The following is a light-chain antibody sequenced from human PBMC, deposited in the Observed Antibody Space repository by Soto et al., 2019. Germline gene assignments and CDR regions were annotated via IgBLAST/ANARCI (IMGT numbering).Light chain of an antibody. Sequence: DIQMTQSPSSLSASVGDRVTITCRASQSISNYLNWYQQKPGRAPKLLIFGSSSLQSGVPSRFSASGSGTEFTLTIGTLRPEDFACYYCQQSYKTPWTFGPGSRVEI. V-gene: IGKV1-39*01. CDR2: GSS. CDR3: QQSYKTPWT. CDR1: QSISNY. J-gene: IGKJ1*01.